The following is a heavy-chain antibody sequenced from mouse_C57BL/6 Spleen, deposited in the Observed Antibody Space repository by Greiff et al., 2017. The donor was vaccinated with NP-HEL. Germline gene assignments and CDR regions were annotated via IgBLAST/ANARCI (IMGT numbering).Heavy chain of an antibody. CDR3: SNWDAGWYFDV. D-gene: IGHD4-1*02. Sequence: EVQLQESGGGLVKPGGSLKLSCAASGFTFSDYGMHWVRQAPEKGLEWVAYISSGSSTIYYADTVKGRFTISRDNAKNTLFLQMTSLRSEDTAMYYCSNWDAGWYFDVWGTGTTVTVSS. J-gene: IGHJ1*03. V-gene: IGHV5-17*01. CDR1: GFTFSDYG. CDR2: ISSGSSTI.